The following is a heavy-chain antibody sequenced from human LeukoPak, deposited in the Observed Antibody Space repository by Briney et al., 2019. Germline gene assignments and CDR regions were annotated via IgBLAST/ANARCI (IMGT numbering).Heavy chain of an antibody. J-gene: IGHJ3*02. Sequence: SETLSLTCTVSGGSISSYYWSWIRQPPGKGLEWIGYIYYSGSTNYSPSVRGRDTISIDTSKNQFSLKLSSVTAADTAVYYCARERVGGNRRDDSSIWAQGTMVTVSS. D-gene: IGHD1/OR15-1a*01. CDR3: ARERVGGNRRDDSSI. V-gene: IGHV4-59*12. CDR2: IYYSGST. CDR1: GGSISSYY.